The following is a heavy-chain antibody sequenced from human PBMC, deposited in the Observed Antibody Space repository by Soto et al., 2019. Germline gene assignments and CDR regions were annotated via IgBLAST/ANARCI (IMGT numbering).Heavy chain of an antibody. CDR2: VSSSGGNT. V-gene: IGHV3-23*01. J-gene: IGHJ4*02. D-gene: IGHD3-22*01. Sequence: GGSLRLSCAASGFTFSLYGMSWVRQAPGKGLEWVSSVSSSGGNTYYADSVKGRFTVSRDNSKDTLYLQMNTLRAEDTAVYYCAKWADYYDSSGYYRWGQGTLVTVSS. CDR1: GFTFSLYG. CDR3: AKWADYYDSSGYYR.